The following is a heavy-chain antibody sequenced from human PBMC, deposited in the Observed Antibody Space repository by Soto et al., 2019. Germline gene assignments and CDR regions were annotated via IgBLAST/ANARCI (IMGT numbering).Heavy chain of an antibody. D-gene: IGHD6-6*01. CDR2: IYPGDSDT. J-gene: IGHJ4*02. V-gene: IGHV5-51*01. CDR3: ARDGLSSSSSFDY. Sequence: EVQLVQSGAEVKKPGESLKISCKGSGYSFTNYWIGWVRQMPGKGLEWMGIIYPGDSDTRYGPSFQGQVTFSVDKSISTAYLQWSSLKASDTAMYYCARDGLSSSSSFDYWGQGTQVTVSS. CDR1: GYSFTNYW.